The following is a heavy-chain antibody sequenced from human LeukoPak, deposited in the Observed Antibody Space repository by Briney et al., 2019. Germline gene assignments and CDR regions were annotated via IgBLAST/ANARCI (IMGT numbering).Heavy chain of an antibody. CDR3: ARDWSYTRSYYYYYYMDV. J-gene: IGHJ6*03. D-gene: IGHD1-26*01. CDR2: ISAYNGNT. Sequence: ASVKVSCKASGYTFTSYGISWVRQAPGQGLEWMGWISAYNGNTNYAQKLQGRVTMTTDTSTSTAYMELRSLRSDDTAVYYCARDWSYTRSYYYYYYMDVWGKGTTVTISS. V-gene: IGHV1-18*01. CDR1: GYTFTSYG.